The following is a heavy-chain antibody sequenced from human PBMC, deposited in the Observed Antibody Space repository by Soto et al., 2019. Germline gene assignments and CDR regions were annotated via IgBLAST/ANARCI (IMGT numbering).Heavy chain of an antibody. D-gene: IGHD1-26*01. CDR2: ISTRAGNT. CDR3: AKSGSHSYFDY. J-gene: IGHJ4*02. CDR1: EFTFSSYA. Sequence: EVHLLESGGGLVQPGGSLRLSCAASEFTFSSYAMTWVRLAPGKGLEWVSSISTRAGNTYYADSVKGRFTISRDNSTNTLYLQMNSLRADDTAVYYCAKSGSHSYFDYWGQGTLVTVSS. V-gene: IGHV3-23*01.